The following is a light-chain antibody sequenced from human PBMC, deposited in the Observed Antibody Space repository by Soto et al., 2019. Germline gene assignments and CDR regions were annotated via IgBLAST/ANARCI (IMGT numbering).Light chain of an antibody. Sequence: DIQLTQSPSFLSASVGDRVTITCRASQDISSYLAWYQQKPGKAPKLLIYAASTLQSGVPSRISGSGSGTEFTLTISSLQPEDFATYYCQQLNSYPLTFGGGTKVDIK. CDR3: QQLNSYPLT. J-gene: IGKJ4*01. CDR2: AAS. CDR1: QDISSY. V-gene: IGKV1-9*01.